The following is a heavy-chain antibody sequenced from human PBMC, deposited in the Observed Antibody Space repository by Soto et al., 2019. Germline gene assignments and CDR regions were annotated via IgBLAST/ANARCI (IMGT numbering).Heavy chain of an antibody. V-gene: IGHV1-46*01. CDR1: GYTFTSYY. CDR3: ARDMGHIVVVTAILSMEYFDY. CDR2: INPSGGST. J-gene: IGHJ4*02. Sequence: ASVKVSCKASGYTFTSYYMHWVRQAPGQGLEWMGIINPSGGSTSYAQKFQGRVTMTRDTSTSTVYMELSSLRSEDTAVYYCARDMGHIVVVTAILSMEYFDYWGQGTLVTVSS. D-gene: IGHD2-21*02.